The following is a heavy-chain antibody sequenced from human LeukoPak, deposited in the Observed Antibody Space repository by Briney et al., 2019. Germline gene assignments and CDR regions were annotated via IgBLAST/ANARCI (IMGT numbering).Heavy chain of an antibody. D-gene: IGHD1-14*01. CDR2: ISGSGGTT. Sequence: GGSLRLSCAASGFTFNNYAMNWVRQAPGKGLEWVSVISGSGGTTYYADSVKGRFTISRDSSKNTLYLQMYSLGAEDTAVYYCAKVSGGGLYYDGMDVWGQGTTVTVSS. J-gene: IGHJ6*02. V-gene: IGHV3-23*01. CDR3: AKVSGGGLYYDGMDV. CDR1: GFTFNNYA.